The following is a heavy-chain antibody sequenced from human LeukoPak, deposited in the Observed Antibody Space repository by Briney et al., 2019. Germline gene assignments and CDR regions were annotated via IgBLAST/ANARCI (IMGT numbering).Heavy chain of an antibody. Sequence: PGGSLRLSCAASGLTFSSYWMSWVRQAPGKGLEWVANIKQDGSEKYYVDSVKGRFTISRDSAKNSLYLQMNSLRAEDTAVYYCARGGNAHWGQGTLVTVSS. J-gene: IGHJ4*02. CDR3: ARGGNAH. CDR1: GLTFSSYW. CDR2: IKQDGSEK. V-gene: IGHV3-7*01.